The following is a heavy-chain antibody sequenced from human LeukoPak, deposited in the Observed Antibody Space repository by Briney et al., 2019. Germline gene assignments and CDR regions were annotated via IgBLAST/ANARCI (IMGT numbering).Heavy chain of an antibody. CDR2: IKQDGSEK. J-gene: IGHJ5*02. Sequence: GGSLRHSCAASGFTFSSYWMSWVRQAPGKGLEWVANIKQDGSEKYYVDSVKGRFTISRDNAKNSLYLQMNSLRAEDMAVYYCARAADTAMVVSWFDPWGQGTLVTVSS. D-gene: IGHD5-18*01. V-gene: IGHV3-7*03. CDR3: ARAADTAMVVSWFDP. CDR1: GFTFSSYW.